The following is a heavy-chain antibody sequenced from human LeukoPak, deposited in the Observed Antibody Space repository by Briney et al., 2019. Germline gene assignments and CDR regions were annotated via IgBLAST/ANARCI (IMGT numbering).Heavy chain of an antibody. D-gene: IGHD2-2*01. J-gene: IGHJ4*01. CDR1: GGSISSGGYY. CDR3: ARDSAGRYAAFDY. Sequence: SQTLSLTCTVSGGSISSGGYYWSWIRQHPGKGLEWIGYMYYSGNTNYNPSLKSRVTISVDTSKNQFSLKLSSVTAADTAVYYCARDSAGRYAAFDYWGHGILVTVSS. V-gene: IGHV4-31*03. CDR2: MYYSGNT.